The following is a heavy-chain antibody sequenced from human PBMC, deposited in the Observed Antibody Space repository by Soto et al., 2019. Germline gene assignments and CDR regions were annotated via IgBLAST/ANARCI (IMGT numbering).Heavy chain of an antibody. J-gene: IGHJ6*03. Sequence: QVQLVQSGAEVKKPGASVKVSCKASGYTFTGYYMHWVRQAPGQGLEWMGWINPNSGGTNYAQKFKGWVTMTRDTSISTAYMELSRLRSDDTAVYYCARGRGYYYGSGSDYLPYYYYYYYMDVWGKGTTVTVSS. D-gene: IGHD3-10*01. V-gene: IGHV1-2*04. CDR2: INPNSGGT. CDR3: ARGRGYYYGSGSDYLPYYYYYYYMDV. CDR1: GYTFTGYY.